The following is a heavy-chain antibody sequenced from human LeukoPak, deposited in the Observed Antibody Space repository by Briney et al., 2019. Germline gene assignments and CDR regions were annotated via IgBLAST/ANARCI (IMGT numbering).Heavy chain of an antibody. CDR3: ARQTSDYDLDY. CDR1: GSIFTSYW. Sequence: GASLQICCEGAGSIFTSYWIGGGRQLRGKGVEGMGIIYPGDSDTKYSPSFQGQVTISADKSISTAYLQWSSLKASDTAMYYCARQTSDYDLDYWGQGTLVTVSS. J-gene: IGHJ4*02. D-gene: IGHD4-17*01. CDR2: IYPGDSDT. V-gene: IGHV5-51*01.